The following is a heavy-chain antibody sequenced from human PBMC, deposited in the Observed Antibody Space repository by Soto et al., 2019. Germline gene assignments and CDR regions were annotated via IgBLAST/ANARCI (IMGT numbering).Heavy chain of an antibody. D-gene: IGHD3-9*01. V-gene: IGHV3-23*01. CDR1: GFTFSSYA. CDR3: AKDPPYYDILTGYAPRGYFDY. Sequence: GGSLRLSCAASGFTFSSYAMSWVRQAPGKGLEWVSAISGSGGSTYYADSVKGRFTISRDNSKNTLYLQMNSLRAEDTAVYYCAKDPPYYDILTGYAPRGYFDYWGQGTLVTVSS. J-gene: IGHJ4*02. CDR2: ISGSGGST.